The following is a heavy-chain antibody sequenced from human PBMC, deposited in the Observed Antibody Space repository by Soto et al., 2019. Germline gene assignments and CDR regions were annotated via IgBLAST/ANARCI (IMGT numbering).Heavy chain of an antibody. Sequence: QVRLQESGPGLVKPSGTLSLTCLVSGGSMSSPNWWSWVRQAPGKGLEWIAEMHHSGATNYNPSLKRRVIISIDKSKNQFSLNHSSVTAADTAVYYCATGSLYYYGSGGMWDSWGRGALVTVSS. CDR3: ATGSLYYYGSGGMWDS. D-gene: IGHD3-10*01. CDR2: MHHSGAT. CDR1: GGSMSSPNW. J-gene: IGHJ4*02. V-gene: IGHV4-4*02.